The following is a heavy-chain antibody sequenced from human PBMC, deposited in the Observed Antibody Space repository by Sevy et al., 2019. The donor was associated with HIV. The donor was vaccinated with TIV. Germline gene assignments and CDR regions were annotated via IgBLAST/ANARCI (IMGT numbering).Heavy chain of an antibody. V-gene: IGHV5-51*01. CDR3: ARHILGVTYYYDSSGSTAYYYYYGMDV. D-gene: IGHD3-22*01. Sequence: GESLKISCKGSGYSFTSYWIGWVRQMPGKGLEWMGIIYPGDSDTRYSRSFQVQVTISADKSISTAYLQWSSLKASDTAMYYCARHILGVTYYYDSSGSTAYYYYYGMDVWGQWTTVTVSS. J-gene: IGHJ6*02. CDR1: GYSFTSYW. CDR2: IYPGDSDT.